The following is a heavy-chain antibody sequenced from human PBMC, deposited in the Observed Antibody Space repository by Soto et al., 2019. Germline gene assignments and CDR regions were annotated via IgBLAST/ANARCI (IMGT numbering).Heavy chain of an antibody. CDR2: IYPSDSDT. CDR1: GYTYTIYL. V-gene: IGHV5-51*01. CDR3: ARPANTGADQFDL. J-gene: IGHJ4*02. Sequence: GEYLMLSCQVSGYTYTIYLIGWVRQMPGKGLEWMGIIYPSDSDTRYSPSFQGQVTISADQSINTAYLQWDSLKASDTAIYYCARPANTGADQFDLWGQGTLVTVSS. D-gene: IGHD2-8*02.